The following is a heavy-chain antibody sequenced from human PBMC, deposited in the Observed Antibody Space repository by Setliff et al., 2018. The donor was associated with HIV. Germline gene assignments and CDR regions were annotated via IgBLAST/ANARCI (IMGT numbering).Heavy chain of an antibody. CDR2: IFYTGST. Sequence: SETLSLTCTVSAGSISGSLYYWGWIRQPPGKGLEWIGSIFYTGSTYYSPSLKSRVTVSVDTSKNQFSLKLSSVTAADTAIYYCARPRGEYRSYDAFDSWGQGTVVTVSS. V-gene: IGHV4-39*01. D-gene: IGHD5-18*01. CDR1: AGSISGSLYY. CDR3: ARPRGEYRSYDAFDS. J-gene: IGHJ3*02.